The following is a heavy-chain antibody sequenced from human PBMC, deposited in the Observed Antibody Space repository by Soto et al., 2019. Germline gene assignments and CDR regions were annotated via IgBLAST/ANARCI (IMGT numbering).Heavy chain of an antibody. Sequence: QVQLVQSGAEVKKPGASVKVSCKASGYTFTSYDINWVRQATGQGLEWMGWMNPNSGNTGYAQKFRGRVTMTRNTSISTAYMELSSLRSEDTAVYYWARERTGTTSMDVWGQGNKITVSS. J-gene: IGHJ6*02. CDR3: ARERTGTTSMDV. CDR1: GYTFTSYD. CDR2: MNPNSGNT. D-gene: IGHD1-1*01. V-gene: IGHV1-8*01.